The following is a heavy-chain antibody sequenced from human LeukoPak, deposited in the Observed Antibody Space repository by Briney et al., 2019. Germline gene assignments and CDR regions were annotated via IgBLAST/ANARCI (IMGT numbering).Heavy chain of an antibody. V-gene: IGHV3-74*01. Sequence: PGGSLRLSCAASGFTFSNYWMHWVRQAPGKGLVWVSRINSDGSSTSYADSVKGRFSISRDNAKNTLFLQMNSLRAEDTAVYYCAKQRKLQFSAWGQGTLVTVSS. CDR3: AKQRKLQFSA. J-gene: IGHJ5*02. CDR1: GFTFSNYW. CDR2: INSDGSST. D-gene: IGHD5-24*01.